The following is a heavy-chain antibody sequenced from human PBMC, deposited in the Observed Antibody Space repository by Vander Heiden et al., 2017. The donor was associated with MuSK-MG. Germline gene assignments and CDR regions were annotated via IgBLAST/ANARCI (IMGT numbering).Heavy chain of an antibody. Sequence: QVQLVQSGAGVKKPGSSVKVSCKASGGTFSSYAMSWVRQAPGQGLEWMGRIIPILGIANYAQKFQGRVTITADKSTSTAYMELSSLRSEDTAVYYCARAHCSSTSCYAYNWFDPWGQGTLVTVS. D-gene: IGHD2-2*01. CDR1: GGTFSSYA. J-gene: IGHJ5*02. V-gene: IGHV1-69*04. CDR3: ARAHCSSTSCYAYNWFDP. CDR2: IIPILGIA.